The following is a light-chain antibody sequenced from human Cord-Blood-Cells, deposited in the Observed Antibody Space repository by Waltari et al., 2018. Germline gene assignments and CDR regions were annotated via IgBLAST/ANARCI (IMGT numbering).Light chain of an antibody. Sequence: EIAFPQSPATLSLSPGERATLSCVASQSVSSSYLAWYQQKPGLRPRLLIYYESSRTTSIPDRCSSSWAGTDFTLTISRLEHEDFSVYYCQQYGSSPPLTFGGGTKVEIK. V-gene: IGKV3D-20*01. CDR2: YES. CDR1: QSVSSSY. CDR3: QQYGSSPPLT. J-gene: IGKJ4*01.